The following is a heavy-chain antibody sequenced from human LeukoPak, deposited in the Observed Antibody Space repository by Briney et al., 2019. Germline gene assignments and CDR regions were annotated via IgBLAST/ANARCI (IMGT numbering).Heavy chain of an antibody. Sequence: PSQTLSLTCAVSGGSISSGGYSWSWIRQPPGKGLEWIGYIYHSGSTYYNPSLKSRVTISVDRSKNQFSLKLSSVTAADTAVYYCARGRLRIYYFDYWGQGTLVTVSS. CDR1: GGSISSGGYS. V-gene: IGHV4-30-2*01. J-gene: IGHJ4*02. CDR2: IYHSGST. D-gene: IGHD5-12*01. CDR3: ARGRLRIYYFDY.